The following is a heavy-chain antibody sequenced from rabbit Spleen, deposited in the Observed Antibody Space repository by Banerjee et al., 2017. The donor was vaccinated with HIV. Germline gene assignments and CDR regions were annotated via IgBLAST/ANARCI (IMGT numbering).Heavy chain of an antibody. V-gene: IGHV1S40*01. CDR2: IYPAFGIT. Sequence: QSLEESGGDLVKPGASLTLTCTASGFSFSSSDYMCWVRQAPGKGLEWIGDIYPAFGITNYANWVKGRFTISSDNAQNTVDLQINSLTAADTATYFCARNANGGWDLWGPGTLVTVS. CDR3: ARNANGGWDL. D-gene: IGHD4-1*01. CDR1: GFSFSSSDY. J-gene: IGHJ4*01.